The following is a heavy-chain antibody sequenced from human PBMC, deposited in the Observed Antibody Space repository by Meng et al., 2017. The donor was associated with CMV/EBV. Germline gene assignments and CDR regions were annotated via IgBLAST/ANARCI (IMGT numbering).Heavy chain of an antibody. CDR3: ARVPAAEAFDP. D-gene: IGHD6-13*01. J-gene: IGHJ5*02. Sequence: GESLKISCAASGFTFDDYAMHWVRQAPGKGLEWVSVIYSGGSTYYADSVKGRFTISRDNSKNTLYLQMNSLRAEDTAVYYCARVPAAEAFDPWGQGTLVTVSS. V-gene: IGHV3-53*01. CDR1: GFTFDDYA. CDR2: IYSGGST.